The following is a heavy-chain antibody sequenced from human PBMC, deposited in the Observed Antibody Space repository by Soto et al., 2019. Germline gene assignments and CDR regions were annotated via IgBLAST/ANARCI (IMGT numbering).Heavy chain of an antibody. CDR2: IYSGGST. J-gene: IGHJ4*02. D-gene: IGHD2-21*02. CDR3: ARARGSLSVVTATYFYS. CDR1: GFTVSSNY. Sequence: HPGGSLRLSCAASGFTVSSNYMTWVRQAPGKGLEWVSLIYSGGSTYYANSVKGRFTISRDNSKDTLYLQMNSLRAEDTAVYYCARARGSLSVVTATYFYSWGQGTLVTVYS. V-gene: IGHV3-53*01.